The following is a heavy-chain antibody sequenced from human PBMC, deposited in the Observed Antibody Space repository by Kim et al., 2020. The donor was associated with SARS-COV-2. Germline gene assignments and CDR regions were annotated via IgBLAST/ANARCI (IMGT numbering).Heavy chain of an antibody. V-gene: IGHV3-33*05. CDR1: GFTFSSYG. Sequence: GGSLRLSCAASGFTFSSYGMHWVRQAPGKGLEWVAVISYDGSNKYYADSVKGRFTISRDNSKNTLYLQMNSLRAEDTAVYYCARGVGYSSGWYLSDYWG. J-gene: IGHJ4*01. D-gene: IGHD6-19*01. CDR2: ISYDGSNK. CDR3: ARGVGYSSGWYLSDY.